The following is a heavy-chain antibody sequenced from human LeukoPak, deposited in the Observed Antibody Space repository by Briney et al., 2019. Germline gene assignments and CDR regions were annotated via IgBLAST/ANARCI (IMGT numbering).Heavy chain of an antibody. D-gene: IGHD6-19*01. V-gene: IGHV1-2*02. CDR3: AGDRKPIGQWLVDDAFDI. J-gene: IGHJ3*02. CDR1: GYTFTGYY. CDR2: INPNSGGT. Sequence: ASVKVSCKASGYTFTGYYMHWVRQAPGQGLEWMGWINPNSGGTNYAQKFQGRVTMTRDTSISTAYMELSRLRSDDTAVYYCAGDRKPIGQWLVDDAFDIWGQGTMVTVSS.